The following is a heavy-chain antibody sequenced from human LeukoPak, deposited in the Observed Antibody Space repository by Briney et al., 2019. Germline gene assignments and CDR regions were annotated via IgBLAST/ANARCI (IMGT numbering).Heavy chain of an antibody. CDR1: GFPFSSYW. Sequence: PGGSLRLSCAASGFPFSSYWMSWVRQAPGKGLEWVANIKQDGGEKFYVDSVKGRFTISRDNAKNSLYLQMNSLRTEDTAFYYCAKGLYYGSGSYDYWGQGTLVTVSS. CDR2: IKQDGGEK. J-gene: IGHJ4*02. V-gene: IGHV3-7*03. D-gene: IGHD3-10*01. CDR3: AKGLYYGSGSYDY.